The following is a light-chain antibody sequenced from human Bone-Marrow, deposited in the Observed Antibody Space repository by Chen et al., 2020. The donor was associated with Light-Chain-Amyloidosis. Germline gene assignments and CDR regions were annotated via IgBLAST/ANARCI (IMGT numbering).Light chain of an antibody. Sequence: EIVVTQSPATLSLSPGERATLSCRVSQNIGSWLGWYQQRPGQPPRLLISDTSNRAAGIPARLSGSGSGTDLTLTISGLEPEDVAGYYCQQRRSWPLTFGGGTKVEMK. J-gene: IGKJ4*01. CDR1: QNIGSW. CDR2: DTS. V-gene: IGKV3-11*01. CDR3: QQRRSWPLT.